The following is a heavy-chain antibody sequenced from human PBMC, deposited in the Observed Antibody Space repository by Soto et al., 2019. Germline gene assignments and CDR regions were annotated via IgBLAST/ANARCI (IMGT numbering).Heavy chain of an antibody. CDR1: GGTFSSYA. CDR2: IIPIFGTA. CDR3: ARVVVTPNWFDP. V-gene: IGHV1-69*13. J-gene: IGHJ5*02. D-gene: IGHD2-21*01. Sequence: SVKVSCQASGGTFSSYAISWVRQAPGQGLEWMGGIIPIFGTANYAQKFQGRVTITADESTRTAYMELSSLRSEDTAVYYCARVVVTPNWFDPWGQGTLVTVSS.